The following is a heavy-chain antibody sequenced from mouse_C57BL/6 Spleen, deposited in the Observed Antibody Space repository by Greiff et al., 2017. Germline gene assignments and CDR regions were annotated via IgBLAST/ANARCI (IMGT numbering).Heavy chain of an antibody. V-gene: IGHV1-82*01. CDR3: ARSYYGNPGAY. J-gene: IGHJ3*01. CDR1: GYAFSSSW. CDR2: IYPGDGDT. Sequence: QVQLQQSGPELVKPGASVKISCKASGYAFSSSWMNWVKQRPGKGLEWIGRIYPGDGDTNYNGKFKGKATLTADKSSSTAYMQLSSLTSEDSAVYFCARSYYGNPGAYWGKGTLVTVSA. D-gene: IGHD2-10*01.